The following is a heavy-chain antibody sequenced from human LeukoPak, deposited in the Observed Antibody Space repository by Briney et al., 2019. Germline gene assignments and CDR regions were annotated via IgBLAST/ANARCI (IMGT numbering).Heavy chain of an antibody. CDR1: GFTFSSYA. J-gene: IGHJ4*02. V-gene: IGHV3-30*04. CDR3: AREGGEWELLRTFDY. D-gene: IGHD1-26*01. Sequence: GGSLRLSCAASGFTFSSYAMHWVRQAPGKGLEWVAVISYDGSNKYYADSVKGRFTISRDNSKNTLYLQMNSLRAEDTAVYYCAREGGEWELLRTFDYWGQGTLVTVSS. CDR2: ISYDGSNK.